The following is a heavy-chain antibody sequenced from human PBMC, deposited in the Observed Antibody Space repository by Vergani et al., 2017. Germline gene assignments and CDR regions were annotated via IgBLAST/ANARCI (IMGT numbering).Heavy chain of an antibody. D-gene: IGHD4-17*01. J-gene: IGHJ4*02. Sequence: QVQLQESGPGLVKPSQTLSLTCTVSGGSISSCSYYWSWIRQPAGKGLEWIGRIYTSGSTNYNPSLKSRVTISVDTSKNQFSLKLSSVTAADTAVYYCASHTTVTTISSWGQGTLVTVSS. V-gene: IGHV4-61*02. CDR1: GGSISSCSYY. CDR3: ASHTTVTTISS. CDR2: IYTSGST.